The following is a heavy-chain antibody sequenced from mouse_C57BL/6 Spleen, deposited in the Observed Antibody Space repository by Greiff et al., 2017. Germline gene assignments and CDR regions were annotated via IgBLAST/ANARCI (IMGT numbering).Heavy chain of an antibody. J-gene: IGHJ4*01. Sequence: VQLQQPGAELVMPGASVKLSCKASGYTFTSYWMHWVKQRPGQGLEWIGEIDPSDSYPNYNQKFKGKSTLTVDKSSSTAYMQLSSLTSEESAVYYCARAITTVVAPYAMDYWGQGTSVTVSS. D-gene: IGHD1-1*01. CDR3: ARAITTVVAPYAMDY. CDR1: GYTFTSYW. CDR2: IDPSDSYP. V-gene: IGHV1-69*01.